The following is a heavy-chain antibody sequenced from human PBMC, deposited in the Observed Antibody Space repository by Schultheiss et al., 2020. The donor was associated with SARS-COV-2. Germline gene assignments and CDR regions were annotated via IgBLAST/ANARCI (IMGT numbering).Heavy chain of an antibody. J-gene: IGHJ4*02. CDR3: ARVPVRGYYFDY. Sequence: ASVKVSCKASGYTFTSYAISWVRQAPGQGLEWMGWINPNSGGTNYAQKFQGRVTMTTDTSADTAYMELRSLRYDDTAVYYCARVPVRGYYFDYWGQGTLVTVSS. D-gene: IGHD3-10*01. V-gene: IGHV1-18*01. CDR1: GYTFTSYA. CDR2: INPNSGGT.